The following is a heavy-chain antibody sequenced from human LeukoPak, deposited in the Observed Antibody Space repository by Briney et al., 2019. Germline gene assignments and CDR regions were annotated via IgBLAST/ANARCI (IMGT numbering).Heavy chain of an antibody. CDR1: GFTFSSYA. D-gene: IGHD1-26*01. CDR3: AKEGFPRGGSYGENYFDY. V-gene: IGHV3-23*01. J-gene: IGHJ4*02. Sequence: PGGSLRLSCAASGFTFSSYAMSWVCQAPGKGLEWVSAISGSGGSTYYADSVKGRFTISRDSSKNTLYLQMNSLRAEDTAVYYCAKEGFPRGGSYGENYFDYWGQGTLVTVSS. CDR2: ISGSGGST.